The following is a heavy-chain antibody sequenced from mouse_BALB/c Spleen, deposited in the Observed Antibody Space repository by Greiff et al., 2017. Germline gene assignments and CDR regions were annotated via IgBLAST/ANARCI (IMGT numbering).Heavy chain of an antibody. J-gene: IGHJ2*01. V-gene: IGHV14-3*02. CDR3: SRCVDSYFDY. CDR1: GFNIKDTY. CDR2: IDPANGNT. Sequence: EVKLMESGAELVKPGASVKLSCTASGFNIKDTYMHWVKQRPEQGLEWIGRIDPANGNTKYDPKFQGKATITADTSSNTAYLQLSSLTSDDSAVYFCSRCVDSYFDYWGQGTTLTVSS.